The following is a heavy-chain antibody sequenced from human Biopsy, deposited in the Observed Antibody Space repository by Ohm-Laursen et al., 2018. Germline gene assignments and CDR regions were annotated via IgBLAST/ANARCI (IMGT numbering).Heavy chain of an antibody. Sequence: TLSLTCIVSGSSTSLYYWGWIRQPPGKRLEYLGNIYYTGNTNYNPSLKSRATISIDTSKNEFSLNLTSVTATDTAVYYCARLSLYNGSYYWGYWGQGTLVTVSS. J-gene: IGHJ4*02. D-gene: IGHD1-26*01. V-gene: IGHV4-59*08. CDR1: GSSTSLYY. CDR3: ARLSLYNGSYYWGY. CDR2: IYYTGNT.